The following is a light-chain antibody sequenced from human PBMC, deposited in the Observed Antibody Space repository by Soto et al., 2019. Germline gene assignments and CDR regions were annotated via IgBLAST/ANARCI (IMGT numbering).Light chain of an antibody. CDR2: GAS. Sequence: DIVLTQSPGTLSLSPGERATLSCRASQSVSNCYLAWYQQKPDQAPRLLISGASSRSTGTPDSFSGSGSGTDFTPTISRREPEDVAVYHCQQYGSSHHTFGQGTELEIK. CDR1: QSVSNCY. CDR3: QQYGSSHHT. V-gene: IGKV3-20*01. J-gene: IGKJ2*01.